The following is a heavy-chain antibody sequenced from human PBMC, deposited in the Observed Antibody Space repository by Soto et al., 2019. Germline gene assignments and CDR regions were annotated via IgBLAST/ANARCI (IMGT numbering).Heavy chain of an antibody. J-gene: IGHJ5*02. CDR2: IIPIIGTA. Sequence: SVKVSCKASGCTFSGYNIHWVRQAPGQGLEWMGRIIPIIGTANYAQKFQGSVTMTTDTSTSTAYMELSSLRSEATAVSYCARDPRTFIGYCSSTSCPSRGWFDPWGQGTLVTV. V-gene: IGHV1-69*08. CDR3: ARDPRTFIGYCSSTSCPSRGWFDP. D-gene: IGHD2-2*01. CDR1: GCTFSGYN.